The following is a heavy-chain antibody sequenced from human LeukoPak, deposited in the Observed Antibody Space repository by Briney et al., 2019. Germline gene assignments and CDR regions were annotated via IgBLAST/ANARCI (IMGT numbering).Heavy chain of an antibody. CDR2: IYYSGST. CDR1: GGSISSSSYY. Sequence: SETLSLTCTVSGGSISSSSYYWGWIRQPPGKGLEWIGSIYYSGSTYYNPSLKSRVTISVDTSKNQFSLKLSSVTAADTAVYYCASNPLGEYCGGDCSPRWGQGTLVTVSS. J-gene: IGHJ4*02. D-gene: IGHD2-21*02. V-gene: IGHV4-39*07. CDR3: ASNPLGEYCGGDCSPR.